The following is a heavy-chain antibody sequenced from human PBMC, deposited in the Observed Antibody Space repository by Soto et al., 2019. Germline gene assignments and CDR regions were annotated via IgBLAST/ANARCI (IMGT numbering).Heavy chain of an antibody. CDR1: GFTFSVHY. Sequence: GGSLRLSCAASGFTFSVHYMSWIRQAPGKGLEWIGYSSNSGSFTRYADSVKGRFSISRDNAKNSLYLQINSLRGDDTAIYYCVRSGDNYNLLDYWGQGTPVTVSS. D-gene: IGHD1-1*01. CDR2: SSNSGSFT. V-gene: IGHV3-11*06. CDR3: VRSGDNYNLLDY. J-gene: IGHJ4*02.